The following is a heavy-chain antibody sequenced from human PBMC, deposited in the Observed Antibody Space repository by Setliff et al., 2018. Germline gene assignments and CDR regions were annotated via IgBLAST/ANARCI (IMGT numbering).Heavy chain of an antibody. Sequence: ASVKVSCKTSGYTFTNYGITWVRQAPGQGLEWMGWINNYSFKTNYPQKFLGRVTVTTDTSTGTAYMELGSLTSDDTAIYYRARIYFYVSSGYYYAPDYWGPGTLVTVSS. CDR1: GYTFTNYG. CDR2: INNYSFKT. CDR3: ARIYFYVSSGYYYAPDY. V-gene: IGHV1-18*01. D-gene: IGHD3-22*01. J-gene: IGHJ4*02.